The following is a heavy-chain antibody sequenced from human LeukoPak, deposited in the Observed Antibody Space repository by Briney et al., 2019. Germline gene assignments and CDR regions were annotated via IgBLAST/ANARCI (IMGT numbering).Heavy chain of an antibody. Sequence: GGSLRLSCAASGITVSNSYMSWVRQAPGKGLEWVSVIYKDERTYYADSVKGRFTISRDSSKDTLYLQMNSLRAEDTAVYHCARDPGYGSGWVEFDSWGQGTLVTVSS. J-gene: IGHJ5*01. CDR1: GITVSNSY. CDR2: IYKDERT. D-gene: IGHD6-19*01. V-gene: IGHV3-53*01. CDR3: ARDPGYGSGWVEFDS.